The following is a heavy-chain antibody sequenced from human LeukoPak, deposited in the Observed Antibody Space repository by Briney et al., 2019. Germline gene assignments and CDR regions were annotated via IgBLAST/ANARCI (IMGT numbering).Heavy chain of an antibody. Sequence: TGGSLRLSCAASGFTLSSYAMSWVRQAPGKGLEWVSATSSSDAGTYYAESVRGRFTISRDNSKNTLFLQMNSLRAEDTAVYFCARGGVDYYGSGTYYLMYYFDYWGQGALVTVSS. CDR1: GFTLSSYA. V-gene: IGHV3-23*01. CDR3: ARGGVDYYGSGTYYLMYYFDY. CDR2: TSSSDAGT. J-gene: IGHJ4*02. D-gene: IGHD3-10*01.